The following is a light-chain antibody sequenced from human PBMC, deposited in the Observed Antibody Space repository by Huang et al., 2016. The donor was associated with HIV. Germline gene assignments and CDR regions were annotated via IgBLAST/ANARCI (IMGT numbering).Light chain of an antibody. CDR2: GTS. CDR1: QSLDTL. CDR3: QQYYDWPPIT. Sequence: EIVMTQSPATLTLSPGERATLSCRASQSLDTLLAWYQQAPGQAPRLLFSGTSVRGTGVPARFSASGSGTEFTLTISGVQSEDIGVYYCQQYYDWPPITFGQGTRLEI. V-gene: IGKV3-15*01. J-gene: IGKJ5*01.